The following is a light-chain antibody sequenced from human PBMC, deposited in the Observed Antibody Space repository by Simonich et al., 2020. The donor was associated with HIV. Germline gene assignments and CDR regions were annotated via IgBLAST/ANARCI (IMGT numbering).Light chain of an antibody. CDR1: HSVNSN. V-gene: IGKV3-15*01. J-gene: IGKJ5*01. CDR2: AVS. CDR3: QQYNTWVSIT. Sequence: EIVMTQSPATLSVSPGERANLSCRASHSVNSNVAWYQQKPGQAPRLLIYAVSTRATDIPARFSGSGSGTEFTLTISSIQAEDFAVYYCQQYNTWVSITFGQGTRLEMK.